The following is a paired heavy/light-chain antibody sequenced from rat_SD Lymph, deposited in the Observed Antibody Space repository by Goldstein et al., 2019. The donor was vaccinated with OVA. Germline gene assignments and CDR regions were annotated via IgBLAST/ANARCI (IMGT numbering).Light chain of an antibody. CDR2: HTN. Sequence: IQLTQSPSLLSASVGDRVTLSCRGSQNINNYLAWYQQKLGEAPKLLIYHTNNLQTGIPSRFTGSGSGTDYTLTISSLQPEDVATFFCYQYKNGWTFGGGTKLELK. J-gene: IGKJ1*01. CDR1: QNINNY. V-gene: IGKV15S2*01. CDR3: YQYKNGWT.
Heavy chain of an antibody. D-gene: IGHD1-9*01. CDR2: IITGGGNA. V-gene: IGHV5-25*01. CDR3: ARHQKNGYNYFDY. Sequence: EVQLVESGGGLVQPGRSMKLSCAASGFTFSNYYMAWVRQAPTKGLEWVASIITGGGNAYYRDSVKGRFTISRDNAKSTLYLQMDSLRSEDTATYYCARHQKNGYNYFDYWGQGVMVTVSS. CDR1: GFTFSNYY. J-gene: IGHJ2*01.